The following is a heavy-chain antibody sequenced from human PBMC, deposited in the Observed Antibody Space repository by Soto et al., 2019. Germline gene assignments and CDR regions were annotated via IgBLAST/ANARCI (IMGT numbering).Heavy chain of an antibody. CDR1: GYTFTSYA. J-gene: IGHJ4*02. Sequence: QVQLVQSGAEVKKPGASVKVSCTASGYTFTSYAIHWVRQAPGQRLEWMGWVNAGNGNTKYSQKLQGRVTITRDTSASTAYMELSSLRSEDTVVYYCARDVGYNWNLIDYWGQGTLVTVSS. D-gene: IGHD1-20*01. CDR2: VNAGNGNT. CDR3: ARDVGYNWNLIDY. V-gene: IGHV1-3*01.